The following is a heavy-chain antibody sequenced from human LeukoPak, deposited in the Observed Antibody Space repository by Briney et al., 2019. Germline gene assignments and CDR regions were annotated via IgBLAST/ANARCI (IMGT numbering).Heavy chain of an antibody. V-gene: IGHV4-34*01. CDR3: ARVEVGAANIDY. CDR1: GGSFSGYY. CDR2: INHSGST. Sequence: SETLSLTCAVYGGSFSGYYWSWIRQPPGKGLEWIGEINHSGSTNYNPSLKSRVTISVDTSKNQFSLKLSSVTAADTAVYYCARVEVGAANIDYWGQGSLVTVSS. D-gene: IGHD1-26*01. J-gene: IGHJ4*02.